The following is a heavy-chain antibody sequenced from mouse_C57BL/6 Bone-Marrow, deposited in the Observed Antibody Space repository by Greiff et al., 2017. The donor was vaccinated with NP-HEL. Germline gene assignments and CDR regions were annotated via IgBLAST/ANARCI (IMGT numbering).Heavy chain of an antibody. V-gene: IGHV5-17*01. CDR1: GFTFSDYG. CDR3: ARSFAY. Sequence: DVKLVESGGGLVKPGGSLKLSCTASGFTFSDYGMHWVRQAPEKGLEWVAYISSGSSTIYYADIVKGRFTISRDNAKNTLFLQMTSLRSEDTAMYYCARSFAYWGQGTLVTVSA. CDR2: ISSGSSTI. J-gene: IGHJ3*01.